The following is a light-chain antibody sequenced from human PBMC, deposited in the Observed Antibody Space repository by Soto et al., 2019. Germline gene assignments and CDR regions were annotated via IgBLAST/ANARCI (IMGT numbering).Light chain of an antibody. CDR3: KQYDQLPIT. J-gene: IGKJ4*01. Sequence: DIQMTQSASSLPASVGDTVTISCQASQDISKYLNWFQQKPGKAPKLLIYDVFNVETGVPSRFSGRGSGKNFTLIISNRQPKVFATYYGKQYDQLPITFGGGTKVDI. V-gene: IGKV1-33*01. CDR2: DVF. CDR1: QDISKY.